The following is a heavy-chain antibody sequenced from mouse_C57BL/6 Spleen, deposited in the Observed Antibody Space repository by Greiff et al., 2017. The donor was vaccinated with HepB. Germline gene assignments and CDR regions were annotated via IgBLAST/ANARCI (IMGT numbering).Heavy chain of an antibody. Sequence: EVKLQESGEGLVKPGGSLKLSCAASGFTFSSYAMSWVRQTPEKRLEWVAYISSGGDYIYYADTVKGRFTISRDNARNTLYLQMSSLKSEDTAMYYCTRSPKDSSGYYFDYWGQGTTLTVSS. CDR3: TRSPKDSSGYYFDY. D-gene: IGHD3-2*02. J-gene: IGHJ2*01. CDR1: GFTFSSYA. CDR2: ISSGGDYI. V-gene: IGHV5-9-1*02.